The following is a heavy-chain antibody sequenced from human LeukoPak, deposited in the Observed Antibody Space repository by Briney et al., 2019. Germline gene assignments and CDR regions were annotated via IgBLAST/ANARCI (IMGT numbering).Heavy chain of an antibody. CDR1: GDSFTSYG. J-gene: IGHJ4*02. Sequence: ASVTVSCKASGDSFTSYGISWVRQAPGQGLEWMGWISAHNGETNYAQKFRGRVALTTDTSTSTAYMELRSLRSDDTAMYYCTRDTHGDSDFDYWGQGTLVTVSS. V-gene: IGHV1-18*01. D-gene: IGHD7-27*01. CDR2: ISAHNGET. CDR3: TRDTHGDSDFDY.